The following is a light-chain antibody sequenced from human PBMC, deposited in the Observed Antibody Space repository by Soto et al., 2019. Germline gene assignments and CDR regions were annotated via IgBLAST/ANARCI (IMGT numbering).Light chain of an antibody. V-gene: IGLV2-14*01. J-gene: IGLJ2*01. CDR2: DAN. CDR3: CSYTSSSTRI. Sequence: QSVLTQPASVSGSPGQSITISCTGTSSDVGHYNYVSWYQQYPGKAPKLMIYDANTRPSGVSNRFSGSKSGNTASLTISGLQAEDEADYYCCSYTSSSTRIFGGGTKVTVL. CDR1: SSDVGHYNY.